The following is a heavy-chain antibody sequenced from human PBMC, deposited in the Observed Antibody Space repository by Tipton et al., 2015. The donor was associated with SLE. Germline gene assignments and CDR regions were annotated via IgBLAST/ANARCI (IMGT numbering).Heavy chain of an antibody. D-gene: IGHD6-6*01. Sequence: QVQLVQSGAEVKKPGSSVKVSCKASGGTFSSYAISWVRQAPGQGLEWMGRIIPIFGTANYAQKFQGRVTITADESTSTAYMELSSLRSEDTAVYYCARLVAARPGVRNWFDPWGQGTLVTVSS. CDR3: ARLVAARPGVRNWFDP. CDR1: GGTFSSYA. V-gene: IGHV1-69*18. CDR2: IIPIFGTA. J-gene: IGHJ5*02.